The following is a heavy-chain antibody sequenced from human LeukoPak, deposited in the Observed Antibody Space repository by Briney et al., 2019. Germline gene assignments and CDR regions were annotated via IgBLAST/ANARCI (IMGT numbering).Heavy chain of an antibody. V-gene: IGHV1-58*02. CDR3: AADLNYYDSSGSGDY. J-gene: IGHJ4*02. D-gene: IGHD3-22*01. CDR1: GFTFTSSA. CDR2: IVVGSGNT. Sequence: SVKVSCKASGFTFTSSAMQWVRQARGQRLEWIGWIVVGSGNTNYAQKFQERVTITRDMSTSTAYMELTSLRSEDTAVYYCAADLNYYDSSGSGDYWGQGTLVTVSS.